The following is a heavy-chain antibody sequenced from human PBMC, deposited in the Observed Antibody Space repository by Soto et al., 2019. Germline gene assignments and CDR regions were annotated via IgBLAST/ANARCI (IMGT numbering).Heavy chain of an antibody. D-gene: IGHD2-15*01. CDR3: ATWRWTASYYYGMDV. J-gene: IGHJ6*02. Sequence: SVKVSCKASGGTFSSYAISWVRQAPGQGLEWMGGIIPIFGTANYAQKFQGRVTITADKSTSTAYMELSSLRSEDTAVYYCATWRWTASYYYGMDVWGQGTTVTVSS. V-gene: IGHV1-69*06. CDR1: GGTFSSYA. CDR2: IIPIFGTA.